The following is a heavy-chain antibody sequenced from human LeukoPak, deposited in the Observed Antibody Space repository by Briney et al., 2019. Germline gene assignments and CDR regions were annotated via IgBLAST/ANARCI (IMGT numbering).Heavy chain of an antibody. CDR3: ARDLEGYSSPNFDY. J-gene: IGHJ4*02. V-gene: IGHV3-74*01. Sequence: RGSLRLSCAVSGFTFSSYWIHSVRQAPGQRLVWVSRINSDVSSTSYAESVQGRVTISKDNAKNTMYLQMNSLRAEDTAVYYCARDLEGYSSPNFDYWGQGTLVTVSS. CDR1: GFTFSSYW. D-gene: IGHD3-3*01. CDR2: INSDVSST.